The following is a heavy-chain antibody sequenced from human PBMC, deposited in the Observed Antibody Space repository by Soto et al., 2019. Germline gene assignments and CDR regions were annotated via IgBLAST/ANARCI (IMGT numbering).Heavy chain of an antibody. CDR2: IYYSGST. Sequence: SETLSLTCTGSGGSISRYYWSGIRQPPGKGLEWIGYIYYSGSTNYNPSLKSRVTISVDTSKNQFSLKLSSVTAADTAVYYCARAIPRLQSTYYSSYSMDVWGTGIMVTVSS. V-gene: IGHV4-59*01. CDR3: ARAIPRLQSTYYSSYSMDV. CDR1: GGSISRYY. J-gene: IGHJ6*03. D-gene: IGHD4-4*01.